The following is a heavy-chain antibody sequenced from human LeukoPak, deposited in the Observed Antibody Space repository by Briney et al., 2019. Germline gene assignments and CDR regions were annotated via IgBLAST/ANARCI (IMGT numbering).Heavy chain of an antibody. CDR2: IWYDGSNK. CDR3: AKVKYSYGSGIVDY. Sequence: GGSLRLSCAASGFTFSSYGMLWVRQAPGKGLEWVAVIWYDGSNKYYADSVKGRFTISRDNSKNTLYLQMNSLRAEDTAVYYCAKVKYSYGSGIVDYWGQGTLVTVSS. D-gene: IGHD5-18*01. J-gene: IGHJ4*02. CDR1: GFTFSSYG. V-gene: IGHV3-33*06.